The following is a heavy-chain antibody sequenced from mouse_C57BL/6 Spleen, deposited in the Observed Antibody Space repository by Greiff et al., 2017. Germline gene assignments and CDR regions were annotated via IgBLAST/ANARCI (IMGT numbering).Heavy chain of an antibody. CDR3: ARHGEGNAMDY. CDR1: GFTFSDYY. CDR2: ISNGGGST. V-gene: IGHV5-12*01. Sequence: EVQGVESGGGLVQPGGSLKLSCAASGFTFSDYYMYWVRQTPEKRLEWVAYISNGGGSTYYPDTVKGRFTISRDNAKNTLYLQMSRLKSEDTAMYYCARHGEGNAMDYWGQGTSVTVSS. J-gene: IGHJ4*01.